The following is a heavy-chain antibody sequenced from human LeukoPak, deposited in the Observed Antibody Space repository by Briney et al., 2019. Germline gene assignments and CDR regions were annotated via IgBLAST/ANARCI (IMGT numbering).Heavy chain of an antibody. V-gene: IGHV4-34*01. CDR3: ARVLAVSYYYYFYYMDV. D-gene: IGHD3-3*02. J-gene: IGHJ6*03. CDR1: GGSFSGYY. CDR2: INHSGST. Sequence: SETLSLTCAVYGGSFSGYYWSWIRQPPGKGLEWIGEINHSGSTNYNPSLKSRVTISVDTSKNQFSLKLSSVTAADTAVYYCARVLAVSYYYYFYYMDVWGKGTTVTASS.